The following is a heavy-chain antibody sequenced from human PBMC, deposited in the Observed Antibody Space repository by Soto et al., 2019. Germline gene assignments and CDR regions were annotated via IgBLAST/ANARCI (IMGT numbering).Heavy chain of an antibody. CDR2: IYSGGST. D-gene: IGHD1-1*01. CDR1: GFTVSSNY. J-gene: IGHJ6*02. V-gene: IGHV3-66*01. Sequence: GGSLRLSCAASGFTVSSNYMSWVRQAPGKGLEWVSVIYSGGSTYYADSVKGRFTISRDNSKNTLYLQMNSLRAEDTAVYYCARAPISSIWTDQSYYYGMDVWGQGTTVTVSS. CDR3: ARAPISSIWTDQSYYYGMDV.